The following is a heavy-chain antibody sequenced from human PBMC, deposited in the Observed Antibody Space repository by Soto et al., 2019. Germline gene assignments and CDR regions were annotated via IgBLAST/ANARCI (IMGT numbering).Heavy chain of an antibody. V-gene: IGHV1-18*01. D-gene: IGHD6-19*01. Sequence: QVQLVQSRAEVKKPGASVKVSCKTSLYTFTNYGFSWVRQAPGQGLEWMGWISPYSGNTNYAQKLQGRVTLTTDTTKTIAYLELRSMKSDDTAVYYCAPQPYSCDWPEGNYFAYWGQGNLVNVSS. J-gene: IGHJ4*02. CDR3: APQPYSCDWPEGNYFAY. CDR2: ISPYSGNT. CDR1: LYTFTNYG.